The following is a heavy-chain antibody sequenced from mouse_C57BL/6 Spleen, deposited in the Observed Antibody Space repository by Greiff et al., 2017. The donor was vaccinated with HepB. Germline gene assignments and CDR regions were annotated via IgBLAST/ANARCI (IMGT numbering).Heavy chain of an antibody. CDR1: GYSITSGYY. J-gene: IGHJ3*01. CDR3: SRDEAY. CDR2: ISYDGSN. Sequence: VQLKESGPGLVKPSQSLSLPCSVTGYSITSGYYWNWIRQFPGNKLEWMGYISYDGSNNYNPSLKNRISITRDTSKNQFFLKLNSVTTEDTATYSCSRDEAYWGQGTLVTVSA. V-gene: IGHV3-6*01.